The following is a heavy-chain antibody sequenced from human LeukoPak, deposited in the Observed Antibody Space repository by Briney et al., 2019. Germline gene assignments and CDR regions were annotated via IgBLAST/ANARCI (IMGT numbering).Heavy chain of an antibody. CDR2: ISSSGSTI. J-gene: IGHJ6*04. V-gene: IGHV3-48*04. Sequence: GESLRLSCAASGFTFSSYSMNWVRQAPGKGLEWVSYISSSGSTIYYADSVKGRFTISRDNAKNSLYLQMNSLRAEDTAVYYCAELGITMIGGVWGKGTTVTISS. D-gene: IGHD3-10*02. CDR3: AELGITMIGGV. CDR1: GFTFSSYS.